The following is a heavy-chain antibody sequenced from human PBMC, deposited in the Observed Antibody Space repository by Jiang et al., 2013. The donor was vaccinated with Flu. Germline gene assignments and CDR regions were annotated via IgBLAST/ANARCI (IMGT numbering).Heavy chain of an antibody. CDR1: GGSFSGYY. V-gene: IGHV4-34*01. CDR3: ARGPRLLGPYYYGMDV. D-gene: IGHD2/OR15-2a*01. J-gene: IGHJ6*02. CDR2: INHSGST. Sequence: LLKPSETLSLTCAVYGGSFSGYYWSWIRQPPGKGLEWIGEINHSGSTNYNPSLKSRVTISVDTSKNQFSLKLSSVTAADTAVYYCARGPRLLGPYYYGMDVWGQGTTVTVSS.